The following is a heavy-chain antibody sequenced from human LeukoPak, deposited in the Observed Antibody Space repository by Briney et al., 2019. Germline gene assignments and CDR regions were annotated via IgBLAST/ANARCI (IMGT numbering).Heavy chain of an antibody. CDR3: ARDSGDLFDY. V-gene: IGHV4-31*03. CDR1: GGSISSGGYY. J-gene: IGHJ4*02. D-gene: IGHD2-21*02. Sequence: SQTLSLTCTVSGGSISSGGYYWSWIRQHPGKGLEWIGYIYYSGTTYYNPSLKSRVTISVDTFKNQFSLKLSSVTAADTAVYYCARDSGDLFDYWGQGTLVTVSS. CDR2: IYYSGTT.